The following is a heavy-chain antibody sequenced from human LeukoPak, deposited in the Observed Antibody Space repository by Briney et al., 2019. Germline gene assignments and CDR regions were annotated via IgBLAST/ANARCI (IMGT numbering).Heavy chain of an antibody. J-gene: IGHJ3*02. Sequence: SETMSLTCTVSGGSISSGSYYWSWIRQPAGKGLEWIGRIYTSGSTNYNPSLKSRVTISVDTSKNQFSLKLSSVTAADTAVYYCARGGIVGATIRAFDIWGQGTMSPSLQ. CDR2: IYTSGST. CDR1: GGSISSGSYY. D-gene: IGHD1-26*01. V-gene: IGHV4-61*02. CDR3: ARGGIVGATIRAFDI.